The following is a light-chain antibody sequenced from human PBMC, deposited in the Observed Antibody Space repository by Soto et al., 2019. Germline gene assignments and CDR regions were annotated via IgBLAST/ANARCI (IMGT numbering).Light chain of an antibody. CDR2: DAS. V-gene: IGKV1-5*01. CDR3: QQYNSYPCT. J-gene: IGKJ1*01. Sequence: DIQMTQSPSTLSASVGDRVTITCRSSQSISSWLAWYQQKPGKAPKLLIYDASSLQSGVPATFSGSGSGTEFTLTISSLQPYEFATYYCQQYNSYPCTFGQGTKVEIK. CDR1: QSISSW.